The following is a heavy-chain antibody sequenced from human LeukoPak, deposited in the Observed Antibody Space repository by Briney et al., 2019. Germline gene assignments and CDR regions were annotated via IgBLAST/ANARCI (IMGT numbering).Heavy chain of an antibody. J-gene: IGHJ4*02. CDR3: ARGGAPAARYYFDY. Sequence: GASVNVSCKASGGTFSSYAISWVRQAPGQGLEWMGGIIPIFGTANYAQKFQGRVTITADESTSTAYMELSSLRSEDTAVYYCARGGAPAARYYFDYWGQGTLVTVSS. CDR2: IIPIFGTA. CDR1: GGTFSSYA. V-gene: IGHV1-69*13. D-gene: IGHD6-25*01.